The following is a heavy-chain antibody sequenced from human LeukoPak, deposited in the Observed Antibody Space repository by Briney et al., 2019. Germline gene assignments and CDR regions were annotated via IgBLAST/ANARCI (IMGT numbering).Heavy chain of an antibody. J-gene: IGHJ4*02. V-gene: IGHV3-7*02. CDR3: ARVTTTMGFDY. D-gene: IGHD5-18*01. CDR2: IKEDGSEK. CDR1: GFSFNNYW. Sequence: PWGSLRLSCAASGFSFNNYWMSWVRQAPGKGLEWVANIKEDGSEKYYVDSVKGRFTISRDNAKNSLYLQVNSLRADDTAVYYCARVTTTMGFDYWGQGTLVT.